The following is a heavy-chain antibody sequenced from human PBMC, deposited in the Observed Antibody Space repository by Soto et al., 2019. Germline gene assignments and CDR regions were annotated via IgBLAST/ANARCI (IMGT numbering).Heavy chain of an antibody. V-gene: IGHV3-23*01. J-gene: IGHJ6*02. D-gene: IGHD6-19*01. CDR2: ISGSGGST. CDR3: AKWYSSGWNDMDV. CDR1: GFTFSRYA. Sequence: EVQLLESGGGLVQPGGSLRLSCAASGFTFSRYAMSWVRQAPGKGLEWVSAISGSGGSTYYADSVKGRFTISRDNSKNTVYLQMNSLRAEDTAVYYCAKWYSSGWNDMDVWGQGTTVTVSS.